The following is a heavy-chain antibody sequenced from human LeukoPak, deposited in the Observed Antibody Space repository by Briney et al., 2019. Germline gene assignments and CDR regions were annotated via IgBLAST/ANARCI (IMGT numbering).Heavy chain of an antibody. Sequence: ASVKVSCKASGYTFTSYYMHWVRQAPGQGLEWMGIINPSGGSTSYAQKFQGRVTMTRDTSTSTAYMGLSRLRSDDTAIYYCARGLFGVAADAYYFDFWGQGTLVTVSS. CDR3: ARGLFGVAADAYYFDF. CDR2: INPSGGST. D-gene: IGHD3-3*01. J-gene: IGHJ4*02. V-gene: IGHV1-46*01. CDR1: GYTFTSYY.